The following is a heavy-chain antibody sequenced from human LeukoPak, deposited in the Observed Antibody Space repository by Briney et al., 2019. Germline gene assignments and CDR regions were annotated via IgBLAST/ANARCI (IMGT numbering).Heavy chain of an antibody. CDR1: GFTFSSYW. J-gene: IGHJ4*02. CDR2: INPGGSSI. V-gene: IGHV3-74*01. CDR3: ARSNQADDY. D-gene: IGHD1-14*01. Sequence: GGSLRLSCAASGFTFSSYWMHWVRQVPGKGLVWVARINPGGSSITYADSVKGRFTISRDNAKNTLYLQMDSLRAEDTGVYYCARSNQADDYWGQGTLATASS.